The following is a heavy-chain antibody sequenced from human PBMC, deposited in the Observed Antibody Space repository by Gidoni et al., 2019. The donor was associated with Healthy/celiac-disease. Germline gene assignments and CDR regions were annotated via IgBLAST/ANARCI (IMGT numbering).Heavy chain of an antibody. Sequence: EVQLLESGGDLVQPGGSLRLSCAASGFTFISYAMNWVRQAPGKGLEWVSAISGSGDSTYYADSVKGRFTISRDNSKNTLYLQMNSLRAEDTAVYYCAKEAILELRPYYFDYWGQGTLVTVSS. CDR2: ISGSGDST. CDR1: GFTFISYA. D-gene: IGHD1-7*01. V-gene: IGHV3-23*01. CDR3: AKEAILELRPYYFDY. J-gene: IGHJ4*02.